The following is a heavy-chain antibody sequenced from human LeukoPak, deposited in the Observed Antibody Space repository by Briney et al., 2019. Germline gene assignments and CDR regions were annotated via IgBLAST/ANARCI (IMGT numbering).Heavy chain of an antibody. V-gene: IGHV1-8*01. J-gene: IGHJ5*02. Sequence: GPVKVSCKASGYTFTSYDINLVRQATGQGLEWMGWMNPSSGNTGYAQKFQGRVTMTRNTSISTAYMELSSLRSEDTAVYYCARFTQYYYDSSGSWGQGTLVTVSS. CDR2: MNPSSGNT. D-gene: IGHD3-22*01. CDR3: ARFTQYYYDSSGS. CDR1: GYTFTSYD.